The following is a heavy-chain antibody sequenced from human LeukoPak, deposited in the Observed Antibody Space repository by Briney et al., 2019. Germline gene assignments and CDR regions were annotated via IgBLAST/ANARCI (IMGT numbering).Heavy chain of an antibody. CDR2: IRGDGRST. Sequence: GGSLRLSCTASGFTFSSFWMHWVRQVPGKGLVWVARIRGDGRSTTYADSVKGRFTISRDNARNTLNLQMTSLRVDDTAVYYHYSGGFFYWGQGSLVTVSS. CDR1: GFTFSSFW. D-gene: IGHD6-19*01. CDR3: YSGGFFY. V-gene: IGHV3-74*01. J-gene: IGHJ4*02.